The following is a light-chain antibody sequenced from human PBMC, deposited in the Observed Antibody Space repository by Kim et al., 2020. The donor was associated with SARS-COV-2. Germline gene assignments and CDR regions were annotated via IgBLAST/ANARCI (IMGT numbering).Light chain of an antibody. V-gene: IGLV9-49*01. CDR2: VGTGGIVG. CDR1: CGYSNSK. J-gene: IGLJ2*01. Sequence: CSLSCGYSNSKVDWYQQRPGKGPRFVMRVGTGGIVGSKGDGIPDRFSVLGSGRNRYLTIKNIQEEDESDYHCGADHGSGSNFVYVFGGGTQLTVL. CDR3: GADHGSGSNFVYV.